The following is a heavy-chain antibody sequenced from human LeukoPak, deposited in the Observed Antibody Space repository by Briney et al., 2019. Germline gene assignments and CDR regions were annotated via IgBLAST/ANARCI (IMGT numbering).Heavy chain of an antibody. CDR3: AKGTHSSGWMRNYYYYYYMDV. CDR2: IYQSGSA. CDR1: GDSISSGSYY. V-gene: IGHV4-61*09. D-gene: IGHD6-19*01. Sequence: SETLSLTCTVSGDSISSGSYYWSWIRQTAGKELEWIGHIYQSGSANYNSSLKSRVTISIDTSNNHFSLRVNSMTAADTAVYYCAKGTHSSGWMRNYYYYYYMDVWGKGTTVTVSS. J-gene: IGHJ6*03.